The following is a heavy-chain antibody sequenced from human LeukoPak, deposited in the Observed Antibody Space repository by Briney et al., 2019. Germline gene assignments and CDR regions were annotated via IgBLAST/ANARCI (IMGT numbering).Heavy chain of an antibody. CDR1: GGSISSYY. Sequence: SETLSLTCTVSGGSISSYYWSWIRQPPGKGLEWIGYIYYSGSTNYNPSLKSRVTMSVDTSKNQFSLKLSSVTAADTAVYYCARVGSGGLFDYWGQGTLVTVSS. CDR2: IYYSGST. J-gene: IGHJ4*02. CDR3: ARVGSGGLFDY. V-gene: IGHV4-59*12. D-gene: IGHD2-15*01.